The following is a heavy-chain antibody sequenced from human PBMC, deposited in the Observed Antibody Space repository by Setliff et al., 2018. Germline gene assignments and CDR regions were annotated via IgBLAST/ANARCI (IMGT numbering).Heavy chain of an antibody. J-gene: IGHJ4*01. D-gene: IGHD2-2*01. CDR3: SRLVRYCTTTSCQRLSGDEY. CDR1: GYTFTDYG. Sequence: ASVKVSCKASGYTFTDYGITWVRQAPGQGLEWMGWVSAYTGNAYYAHRLQDRVTLTTDKSTGTAYMELRSLRSDDTAVYYCSRLVRYCTTTSCQRLSGDEYWGHGTLVTVSS. V-gene: IGHV1-18*01. CDR2: VSAYTGNA.